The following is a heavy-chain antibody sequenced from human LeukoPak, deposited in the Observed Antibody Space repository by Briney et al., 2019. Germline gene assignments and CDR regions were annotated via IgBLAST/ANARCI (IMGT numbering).Heavy chain of an antibody. Sequence: APVKVSCKASEHTFASSAMHWVPQAPGQRLEWLGWIHAGNGNAKYSQEFQGRVTITRETSASTAYLELSSLRSEDRAVYYCARSSSLDYWGQGTLVTVSS. CDR2: IHAGNGNA. V-gene: IGHV1-3*03. CDR3: ARSSSLDY. J-gene: IGHJ4*02. CDR1: EHTFASSA.